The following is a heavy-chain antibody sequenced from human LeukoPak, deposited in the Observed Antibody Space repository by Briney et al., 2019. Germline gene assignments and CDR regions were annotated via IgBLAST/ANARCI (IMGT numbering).Heavy chain of an antibody. CDR1: GDSVSSNSAA. D-gene: IGHD5-24*01. CDR2: TYYRSKWYN. Sequence: SQTLSLTCAISGDSVSSNSAAWNWIRQSPLRGLEWLGRTYYRSKWYNDYAVSVKSRLTITADTSKNQFSLLLHSVTPEDTAVYYCARQGPTWPFDYWGQGTLVTVSS. J-gene: IGHJ4*02. V-gene: IGHV6-1*01. CDR3: ARQGPTWPFDY.